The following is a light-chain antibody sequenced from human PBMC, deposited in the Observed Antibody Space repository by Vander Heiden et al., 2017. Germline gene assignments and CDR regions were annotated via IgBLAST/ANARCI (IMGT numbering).Light chain of an antibody. V-gene: IGKV1-5*03. CDR2: KAS. Sequence: DIQMTQSPSTLSASVGDRVTITSQASQRISSWLAWYQQKPGKAPKLLIYKASSLESGVPSRFSGSGSGTEFTLTISSLQPDDFATYYCQQYNSYSRTFGQGTKVEIK. J-gene: IGKJ1*01. CDR1: QRISSW. CDR3: QQYNSYSRT.